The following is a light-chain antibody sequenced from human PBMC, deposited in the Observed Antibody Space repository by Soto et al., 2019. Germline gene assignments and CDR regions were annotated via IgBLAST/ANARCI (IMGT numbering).Light chain of an antibody. Sequence: HSALTQPASVSWSPGDSITIFFTRTSSDVLDYGYVSWYHKITGNVCKFVLYEVFYRPSGVSSRFSGSQSGNTASLTPSGLLAEDEADCYCTVYPHSDTLLLGTGSKVTVL. CDR3: TVYPHSDTLL. CDR1: SSDVLDYGY. J-gene: IGLJ1*01. V-gene: IGLV2-14*01. CDR2: EVF.